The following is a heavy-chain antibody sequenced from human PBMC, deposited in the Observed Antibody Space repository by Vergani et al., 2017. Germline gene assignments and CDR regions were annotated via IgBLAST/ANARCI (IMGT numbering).Heavy chain of an antibody. CDR3: AKGVGIRYFDY. CDR1: GFTFSSYA. Sequence: EVQLLESGGGLVQPGGSLRLSCAASGFTFSSYAMSWVRQAPGKGLEWVSGISGSGGSTYYADSVKGRFNISRDTSKNTLYLQMNSLRAADTAVYYCAKGVGIRYFDYWGQGTRVTVSS. CDR2: ISGSGGST. D-gene: IGHD3-3*01. V-gene: IGHV3-23*01. J-gene: IGHJ4*02.